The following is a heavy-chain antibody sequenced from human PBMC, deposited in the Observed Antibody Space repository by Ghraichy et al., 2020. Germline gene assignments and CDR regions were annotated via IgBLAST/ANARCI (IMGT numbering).Heavy chain of an antibody. Sequence: SETLSLTCAVYGGSFSGYYWSWIRQPPGKGLEWIGEINHSGSTNYNPSLKSRVTISVDTSKNQFSLKLSSVTAADTAVYYCAREGGEWLRFDFDYWGQGTLVTVSS. D-gene: IGHD5-12*01. CDR1: GGSFSGYY. V-gene: IGHV4-34*01. J-gene: IGHJ4*02. CDR2: INHSGST. CDR3: AREGGEWLRFDFDY.